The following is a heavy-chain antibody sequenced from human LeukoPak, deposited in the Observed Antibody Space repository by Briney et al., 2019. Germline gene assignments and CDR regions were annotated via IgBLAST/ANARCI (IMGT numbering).Heavy chain of an antibody. CDR2: IYYSGST. CDR1: GGSISSYY. J-gene: IGHJ2*01. Sequence: SETLSLTCTVSGGSISSYYWSWIRQPPGKGLEWIGYIYYSGSTNYNPSLKSRVTISVDTSKNQFSLELSSVTAADTAVYYCARGRRDGYNPYWYFDLWGRGTLVTVSS. CDR3: ARGRRDGYNPYWYFDL. V-gene: IGHV4-59*01. D-gene: IGHD5-24*01.